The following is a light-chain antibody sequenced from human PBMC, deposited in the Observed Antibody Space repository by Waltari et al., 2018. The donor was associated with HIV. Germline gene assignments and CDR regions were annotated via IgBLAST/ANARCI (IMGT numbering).Light chain of an antibody. V-gene: IGKV1-39*01. CDR3: QKSFDVPLV. CDR1: QSISFY. CDR2: DAS. J-gene: IGKJ3*01. Sequence: DIQMTQSPSSLSASVGDRVTISCRASQSISFYLNWYQQKPGKAPNLLIYDASSLQSGLPPRFSGSGSGTEFTLTITNLQPEDFATYCCQKSFDVPLVFGPGTRVD.